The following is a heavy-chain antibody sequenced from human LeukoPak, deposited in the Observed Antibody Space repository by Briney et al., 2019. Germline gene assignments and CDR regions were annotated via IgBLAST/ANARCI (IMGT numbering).Heavy chain of an antibody. V-gene: IGHV4-59*11. CDR3: ARFCSSDNCPKYYFDS. D-gene: IGHD3-22*01. Sequence: SETLSLTCIVSGASTTGHYWSWLRQPPGKGLEWIGYIYHSGGTNYNPSLKSRVSMSVDTSRNQFSLKLSSVTAADTAMYFCARFCSSDNCPKYYFDSWGLGSPVTVSS. J-gene: IGHJ4*02. CDR2: IYHSGGT. CDR1: GASTTGHY.